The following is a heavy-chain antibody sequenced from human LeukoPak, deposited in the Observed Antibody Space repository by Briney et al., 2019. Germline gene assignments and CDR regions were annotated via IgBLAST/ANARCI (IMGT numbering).Heavy chain of an antibody. V-gene: IGHV3-30*02. CDR2: IRYDGSNK. CDR3: AKGYGWEASYYYYYMDV. CDR1: GFSFSSYG. D-gene: IGHD2-8*02. Sequence: GGSLRLSCAASGFSFSSYGMYWVRQAPGKGLEWVAFIRYDGSNKYYADSVKGRFTISRDNSKNTLYLQMNSLRVEDTAVHYCAKGYGWEASYYYYYMDVWGKGTTVTISS. J-gene: IGHJ6*03.